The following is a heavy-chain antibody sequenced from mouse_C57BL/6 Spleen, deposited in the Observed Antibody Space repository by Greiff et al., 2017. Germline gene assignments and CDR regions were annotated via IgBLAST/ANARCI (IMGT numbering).Heavy chain of an antibody. Sequence: QVQLQQPGAELVKPGASVKLSCKASGYTFTSYWMHWVKQRPGQGLEWIGMIHPNSGSTNYNEKFKSKATLTVDKSSSTAYMQLSSLTSEDSAVFYGAIDGYYVNAMDYWGQGTSVTVSS. V-gene: IGHV1-64*01. J-gene: IGHJ4*01. D-gene: IGHD2-3*01. CDR1: GYTFTSYW. CDR2: IHPNSGST. CDR3: AIDGYYVNAMDY.